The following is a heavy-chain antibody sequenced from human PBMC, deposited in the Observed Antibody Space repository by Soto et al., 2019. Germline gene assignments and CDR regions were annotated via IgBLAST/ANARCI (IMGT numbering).Heavy chain of an antibody. V-gene: IGHV3-30*18. Sequence: QVQLVESGGGVVQPGRSLRLSCAASGFTSSSYGMHWVRQAPGKGLEWVAVISDDGSNKYYADSVKGRFTISRDNSKNTLYLQMNSLRAEDTAVFYCAKEWVYDSSGWSFDYWGQGTLVTVSS. D-gene: IGHD3-22*01. J-gene: IGHJ4*02. CDR3: AKEWVYDSSGWSFDY. CDR2: ISDDGSNK. CDR1: GFTSSSYG.